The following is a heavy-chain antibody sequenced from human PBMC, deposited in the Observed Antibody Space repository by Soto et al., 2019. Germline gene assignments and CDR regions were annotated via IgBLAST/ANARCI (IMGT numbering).Heavy chain of an antibody. V-gene: IGHV3-30-3*01. CDR2: VSYDGTTK. J-gene: IGHJ6*02. CDR1: GFSFSTFT. D-gene: IGHD4-4*01. CDR3: AADDSNYFDFGMDV. Sequence: QVQLVESGGGVVQPGRSLRLSCAASGFSFSTFTMHWVRQAPGKGLEWVAVVSYDGTTKYYADSVKGRFTISRDNSKNRLYGQMNSLRGEGTAVYYCAADDSNYFDFGMDVGGQGTTVTVSS.